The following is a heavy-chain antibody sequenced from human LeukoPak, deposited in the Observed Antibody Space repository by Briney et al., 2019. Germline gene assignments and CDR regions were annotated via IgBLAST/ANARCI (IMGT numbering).Heavy chain of an antibody. CDR1: GGTFSSYA. Sequence: GASVKVSCKASGGTFSSYAISWVRQAPGQGLEWMGGIIPIFGTANYAQKFQGRVTITADESTSTAYMEPSSLRSEDTAVYYCAGSMYYYDSSGYFDYWGQGTLVTVSS. J-gene: IGHJ4*02. CDR3: AGSMYYYDSSGYFDY. V-gene: IGHV1-69*13. CDR2: IIPIFGTA. D-gene: IGHD3-22*01.